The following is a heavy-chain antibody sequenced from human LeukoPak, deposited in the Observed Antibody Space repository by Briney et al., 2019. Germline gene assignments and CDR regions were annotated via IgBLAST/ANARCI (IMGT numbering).Heavy chain of an antibody. V-gene: IGHV3-7*03. CDR3: TRTVNAASDF. J-gene: IGHJ4*02. CDR2: INQNEVVK. CDR1: GFMFGDYW. Sequence: GGSLRLSCVASGFMFGDYWMRWVRQAPGRGLEWVASINQNEVVKYYVDSVKGRFTISRDNAKTSLFLQMNSLRIDDTAMYYCTRTVNAASDFWGQGTLVTVSS. D-gene: IGHD2-2*01.